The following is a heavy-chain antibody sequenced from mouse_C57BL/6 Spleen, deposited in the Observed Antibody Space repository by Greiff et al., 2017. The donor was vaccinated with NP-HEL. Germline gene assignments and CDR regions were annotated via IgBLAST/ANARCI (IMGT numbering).Heavy chain of an antibody. CDR2: ISYDGSN. CDR3: ARDRGDYGRYAMDY. CDR1: GYSITSGYY. D-gene: IGHD1-1*01. J-gene: IGHJ4*01. Sequence: ESGPGLVKPSQSLSLTCSVTGYSITSGYYWNWIRQFPGNKLEWMGYISYDGSNNYNPSLKNRISITRDTSKNQFFLKLNSVTTEDTATYYCARDRGDYGRYAMDYWGQGTSVTVSS. V-gene: IGHV3-6*01.